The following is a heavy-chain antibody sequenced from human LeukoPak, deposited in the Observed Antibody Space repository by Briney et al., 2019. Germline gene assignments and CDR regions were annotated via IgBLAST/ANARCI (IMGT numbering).Heavy chain of an antibody. Sequence: PGRSLRLSCAASGFTFSSYAMHWVRQAPGKGLEWVAVIPYDGSNKYYADSVKGRFTISRDDSKNTLYLQVNSLRPEDTAVYYCARGPLYSGSSNFLDYWGQGTLVTVSS. CDR1: GFTFSSYA. CDR3: ARGPLYSGSSNFLDY. CDR2: IPYDGSNK. J-gene: IGHJ4*02. D-gene: IGHD6-6*01. V-gene: IGHV3-30*01.